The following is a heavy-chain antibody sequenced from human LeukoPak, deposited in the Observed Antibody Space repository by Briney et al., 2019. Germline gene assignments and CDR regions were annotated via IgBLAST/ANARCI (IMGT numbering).Heavy chain of an antibody. D-gene: IGHD1-26*01. CDR3: ARLIVGATYYYYYYMDV. V-gene: IGHV1-18*01. Sequence: ASVKVSCKASGYTFTSYGISWVRQAPGQGLVWTGWISAYNGNTNYAQKLQGRVTMTTDTSTSTAYMELRSLRSDDTAVYYCARLIVGATYYYYYYMDVWGKGTTVTVSS. CDR1: GYTFTSYG. CDR2: ISAYNGNT. J-gene: IGHJ6*03.